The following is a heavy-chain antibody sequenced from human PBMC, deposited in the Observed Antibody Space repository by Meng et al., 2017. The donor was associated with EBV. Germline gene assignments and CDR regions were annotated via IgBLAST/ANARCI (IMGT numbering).Heavy chain of an antibody. V-gene: IGHV4-61*01. Sequence: QVQLQESGPGLVKPSETLSLTCTVSGASVSGGTFHWSWIRQPPGKELQWIGYIYDGGTTIYNPSLKSRVTIFLDTSRNQFSLGLRSVTTADTAVYYCAKSSSSTPGVADSWGQGTLVTVSS. D-gene: IGHD2-2*01. CDR3: AKSSSSTPGVADS. CDR1: GASVSGGTFH. CDR2: IYDGGTT. J-gene: IGHJ4*02.